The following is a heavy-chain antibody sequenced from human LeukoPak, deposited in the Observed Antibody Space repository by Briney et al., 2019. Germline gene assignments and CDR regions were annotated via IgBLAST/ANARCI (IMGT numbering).Heavy chain of an antibody. Sequence: GGSLRLSCAASGFTFSSYSMNWVRQAPGKGLEWVSYISYSGSTTSYADSVKGRFTISRDNAKNSLYLQMNSLRAEDTAVYYCARAGPSAFDPWGQGTLVTVSS. CDR2: ISYSGSTT. CDR3: ARAGPSAFDP. J-gene: IGHJ5*02. CDR1: GFTFSSYS. V-gene: IGHV3-48*04.